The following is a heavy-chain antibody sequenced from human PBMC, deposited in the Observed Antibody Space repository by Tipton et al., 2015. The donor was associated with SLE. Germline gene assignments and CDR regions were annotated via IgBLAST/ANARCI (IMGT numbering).Heavy chain of an antibody. V-gene: IGHV4-38-2*01. J-gene: IGHJ4*02. Sequence: PGLVKPSETLSLTCVVSGYSLSSGYYWGWIRQSPGKGLEWIGIVYRTAYYNPSLKSRVTVSVETSKNEVSLKLNSVTASDTAVYYCVSGVGNTGRFHYWGQGALVTVSS. CDR3: VSGVGNTGRFHY. CDR2: VYRTA. CDR1: GYSLSSGYY. D-gene: IGHD1-14*01.